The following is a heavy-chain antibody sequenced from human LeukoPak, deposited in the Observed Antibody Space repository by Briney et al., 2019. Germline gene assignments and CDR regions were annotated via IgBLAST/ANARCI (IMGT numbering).Heavy chain of an antibody. Sequence: DSVEGRFTISRDNSKNTLFLQMNSLRAEDTAIYFCAKDRGTGSYCLDSWGQGTLVTVSS. V-gene: IGHV3-23*01. D-gene: IGHD1-26*01. J-gene: IGHJ4*02. CDR3: AKDRGTGSYCLDS.